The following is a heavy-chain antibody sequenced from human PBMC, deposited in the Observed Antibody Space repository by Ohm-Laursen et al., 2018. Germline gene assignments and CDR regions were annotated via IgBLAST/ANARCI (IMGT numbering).Heavy chain of an antibody. CDR2: IYWVDDK. D-gene: IGHD3-3*01. J-gene: IGHJ5*02. Sequence: TQTLTLTCTFSGFSLTTTGVGVNWIRQPPGKALEWLALIYWVDDKRYSPSLKSRLTITKDTSKNQVVLTMTNMDHVDIGTYFYAHHAHCYDFWIGYDKRTWFDAWGQGTLVAVSS. CDR1: GFSLTTTGVG. CDR3: AHHAHCYDFWIGYDKRTWFDA. V-gene: IGHV2-5*02.